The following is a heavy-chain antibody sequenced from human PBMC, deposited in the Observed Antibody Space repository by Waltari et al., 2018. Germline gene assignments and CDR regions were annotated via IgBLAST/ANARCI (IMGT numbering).Heavy chain of an antibody. J-gene: IGHJ4*02. CDR2: IYHSGST. V-gene: IGHV4-38-2*01. CDR3: ARHNPPSSALYDYIWGSYRSIFDY. CDR1: GYSISSGYY. Sequence: QVQLQESGPGLVKPSETLSLTCAVSGYSISSGYYWGWIRQPPGKGLEWMGSIYHSGSTYYIPSLKSRVTISVDTSKNQFSLKLSSVTAADTVVYYCARHNPPSSALYDYIWGSYRSIFDYWGQGTLVTVSS. D-gene: IGHD3-16*02.